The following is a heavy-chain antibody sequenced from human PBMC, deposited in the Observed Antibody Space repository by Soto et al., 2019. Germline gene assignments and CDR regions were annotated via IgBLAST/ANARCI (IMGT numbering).Heavy chain of an antibody. J-gene: IGHJ4*02. CDR2: INPNSGGT. CDR1: GYTFTGYY. Sequence: ASVKVSCKASGYTFTGYYMHWVRQAPGQGLEWMGWINPNSGGTNYAQKFQGWVTMTRDTSISTAYMELSRLRSDDTAVYYCARGGPTGDYYFDYWGQGTLVTVSS. V-gene: IGHV1-2*04. CDR3: ARGGPTGDYYFDY. D-gene: IGHD2-21*01.